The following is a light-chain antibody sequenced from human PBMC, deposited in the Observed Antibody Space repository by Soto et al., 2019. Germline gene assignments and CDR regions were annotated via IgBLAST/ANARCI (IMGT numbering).Light chain of an antibody. CDR1: QGISNY. J-gene: IGKJ4*01. CDR3: QKYDFGPFT. Sequence: DIQMTQSPPSLSASVGDTVTITCRASQGISNYLAWYQQEPGKVPNLLIDGASSLQSGVPSRFSGSGSGTDFTLTIIHLQPEDGATYSYQKYDFGPFTFGGGTKVEIK. V-gene: IGKV1-27*01. CDR2: GAS.